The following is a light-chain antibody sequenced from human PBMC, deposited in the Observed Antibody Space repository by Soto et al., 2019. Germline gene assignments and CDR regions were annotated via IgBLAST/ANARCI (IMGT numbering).Light chain of an antibody. V-gene: IGKV1-27*01. CDR2: AAS. CDR3: QKYNGAPWT. J-gene: IGKJ1*01. Sequence: DIQMTQSPSSLSASVGDRFTITCRSSQGINIYLNWYQQKPGKVPKLLIYAASTLQSGVPSRFSGSGSGTLFTLTISSLHPEDVATYYCQKYNGAPWTFGQGTKVDI. CDR1: QGINIY.